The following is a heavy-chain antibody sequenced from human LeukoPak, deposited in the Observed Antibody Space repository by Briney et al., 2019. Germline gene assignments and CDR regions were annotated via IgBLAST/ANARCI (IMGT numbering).Heavy chain of an antibody. CDR2: IREDGNEK. CDR3: ASPPLGDSGPRPFDH. Sequence: GGLRLSCATSGFTFSIYWMSWVRQAPGKGLEWAANIREDGNEKYYVDSVKGRFTISRDNPKNSLYLQMNSLRVEDTAVYYCASPPLGDSGPRPFDHWGQGTLVTVSS. CDR1: GFTFSIYW. V-gene: IGHV3-7*01. D-gene: IGHD2-21*02. J-gene: IGHJ4*02.